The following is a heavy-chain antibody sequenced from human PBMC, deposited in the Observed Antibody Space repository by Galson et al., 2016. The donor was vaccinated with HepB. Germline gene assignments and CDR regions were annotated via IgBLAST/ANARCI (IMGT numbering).Heavy chain of an antibody. Sequence: SLRLSCAASGFTFSRYWMSWVRQAPGKGLEWVANIKEDASEKYYVDSVKGRFSISRDNSKTTLYLQMNSLRVEDTALYYCARDQRWLQFGKDAFDLWGQGTFVIVSS. J-gene: IGHJ3*01. CDR3: ARDQRWLQFGKDAFDL. CDR2: IKEDASEK. V-gene: IGHV3-7*03. CDR1: GFTFSRYW. D-gene: IGHD5-24*01.